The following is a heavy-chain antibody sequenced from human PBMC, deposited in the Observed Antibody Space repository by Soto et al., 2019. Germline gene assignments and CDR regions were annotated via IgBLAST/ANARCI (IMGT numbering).Heavy chain of an antibody. V-gene: IGHV1-18*01. J-gene: IGHJ6*03. D-gene: IGHD2-2*01. CDR1: GYTFTSYG. CDR3: ARYALGYYYYYYMDV. Sequence: ASVKVSCKSSGYTFTSYGISCVRQAPGQGLEWMGWISAYNGNTNYAQKLQGRVTMTTDTSTSTAYMELRSLRSDDTAVYYCARYALGYYYYYYMDVWGKGTTVTVSS. CDR2: ISAYNGNT.